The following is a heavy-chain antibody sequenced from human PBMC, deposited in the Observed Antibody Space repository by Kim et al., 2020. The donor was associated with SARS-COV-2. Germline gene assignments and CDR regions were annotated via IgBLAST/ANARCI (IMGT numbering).Heavy chain of an antibody. Sequence: QKCQGRVTMTRDTSISTAYMELSRLRSDDTAVYYCARPLYNWNEYDAFDIWGQGTMVTVSS. J-gene: IGHJ3*02. CDR3: ARPLYNWNEYDAFDI. V-gene: IGHV1-2*02. D-gene: IGHD1-1*01.